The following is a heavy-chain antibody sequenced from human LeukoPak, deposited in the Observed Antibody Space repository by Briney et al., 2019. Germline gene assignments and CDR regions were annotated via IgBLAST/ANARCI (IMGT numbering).Heavy chain of an antibody. CDR2: ISYDGSNK. D-gene: IGHD4-17*01. CDR1: GFTFSSYA. V-gene: IGHV3-30-3*01. CDR3: ARDGGYGDYAFRSYFDY. J-gene: IGHJ4*02. Sequence: GGSLRLSCAASGFTFSSYAMHWVREAPGKGLERVAVISYDGSNKYYADSVKGRFTISRDNSKNTLYLQMNSLRAEDTAVYYCARDGGYGDYAFRSYFDYWGQGTLVTVSS.